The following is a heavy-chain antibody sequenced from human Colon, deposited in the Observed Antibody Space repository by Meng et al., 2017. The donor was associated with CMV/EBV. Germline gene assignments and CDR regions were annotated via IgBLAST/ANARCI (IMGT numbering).Heavy chain of an antibody. D-gene: IGHD3-3*01. Sequence: GGSLRLSCAASGFTFSSYWMSWVRQAPGKGLEWVANIKQDGSEKYYVDSVKGRFTISRDNAKNSLYLQMNSLRAEDTAVYYCARAVTDYDFWSGYPNNWFDPWGQGTLVTVSS. CDR3: ARAVTDYDFWSGYPNNWFDP. CDR2: IKQDGSEK. CDR1: GFTFSSYW. J-gene: IGHJ5*02. V-gene: IGHV3-7*01.